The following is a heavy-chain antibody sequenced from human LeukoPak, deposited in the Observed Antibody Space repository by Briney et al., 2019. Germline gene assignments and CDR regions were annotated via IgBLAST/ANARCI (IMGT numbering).Heavy chain of an antibody. D-gene: IGHD6-19*01. CDR2: IYYTGSA. CDR3: ARLAYRGPAVADFDY. V-gene: IGHV4-59*08. Sequence: SETLSLTCTVSGGSISSHYWSWIRQPPGKGLEWIGYIYYTGSANYNPSLESRVTMSVDTSKNQFSLKLSSVTAADTAVYYCARLAYRGPAVADFDYWGQGTLVTVSS. J-gene: IGHJ4*02. CDR1: GGSISSHY.